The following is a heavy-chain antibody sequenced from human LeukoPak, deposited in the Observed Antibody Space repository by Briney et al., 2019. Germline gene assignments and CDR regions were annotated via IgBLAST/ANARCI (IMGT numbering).Heavy chain of an antibody. CDR3: TRYPSPSPDAFDI. Sequence: GGSLRLSCAASGFTFSGSAMHWVRQASGKGLEWVGRTRSKANSYATAYAASVKGRFTISRDDSKNTAYLQMNSLKTEDTAVYYCTRYPSPSPDAFDIWGQGTMVTVSS. D-gene: IGHD6-6*01. J-gene: IGHJ3*02. V-gene: IGHV3-73*01. CDR1: GFTFSGSA. CDR2: TRSKANSYAT.